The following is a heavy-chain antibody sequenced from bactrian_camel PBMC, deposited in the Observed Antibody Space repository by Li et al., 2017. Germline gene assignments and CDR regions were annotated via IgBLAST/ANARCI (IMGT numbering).Heavy chain of an antibody. CDR2: IGRDGSNP. CDR3: ATMIDFAS. Sequence: DVQLVESGGGSVQAGGSLRLSCAASGFTFSNTAMSWVRKAPGKELEWVSTIGRDGSNPRYSDSVNGRFIISRDNAVNMVYLQMNSLKSEDTALYYCATMIDFASWGQGTQVTVSS. J-gene: IGHJ6*01. CDR1: GFTFSNTA. V-gene: IGHV3S2*01.